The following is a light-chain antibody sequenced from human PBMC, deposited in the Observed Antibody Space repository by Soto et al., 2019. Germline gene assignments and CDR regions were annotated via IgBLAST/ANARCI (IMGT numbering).Light chain of an antibody. J-gene: IGKJ2*01. CDR1: QSVGRN. CDR3: QQYNKWPYT. V-gene: IGKV3-15*01. CDR2: GTS. Sequence: EIVMTQSPVALSVSPGERVALSCRASQSVGRNVAWYQQRPGQAPRVLIYGTSTRATGVPARFSGSGSGTDFTLTISSLQSEDFAVYYCQQYNKWPYTFGQGTRLEIK.